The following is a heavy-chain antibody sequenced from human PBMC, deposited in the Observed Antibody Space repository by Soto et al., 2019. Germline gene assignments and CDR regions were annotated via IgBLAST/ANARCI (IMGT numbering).Heavy chain of an antibody. CDR1: GGSISSYY. CDR2: IYYSGST. D-gene: IGHD4-17*01. J-gene: IGHJ4*02. CDR3: ARGSMTTVVTLDY. V-gene: IGHV4-59*01. Sequence: SETLSLTCTVSGGSISSYYWSWIRQPPGKGLEWIGYIYYSGSTNYNPSLKSRVTISVDTSKNQFSLKLSSVTAADTAVYYCARGSMTTVVTLDYWGQGTLVTVSS.